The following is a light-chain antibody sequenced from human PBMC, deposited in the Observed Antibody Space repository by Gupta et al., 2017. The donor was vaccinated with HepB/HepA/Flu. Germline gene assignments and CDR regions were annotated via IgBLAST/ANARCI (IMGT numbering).Light chain of an antibody. CDR3: QQYYNGPPLT. J-gene: IGKJ4*01. CDR2: DVS. Sequence: EIVMTQSPDILSVSPGEGVTLSCRASQNVNSKLAWYQQKPGQAPRLLMYDVSTRATGTPGRFSGSGSGTDFTLTISSLQSEDVATYYCQQYYNGPPLTFGGGTTVEIK. V-gene: IGKV3-15*01. CDR1: QNVNSK.